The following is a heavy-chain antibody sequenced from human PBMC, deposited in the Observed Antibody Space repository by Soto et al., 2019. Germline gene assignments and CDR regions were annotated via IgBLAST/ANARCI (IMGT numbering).Heavy chain of an antibody. CDR1: GFTFSSYG. V-gene: IGHV3-30*18. J-gene: IGHJ3*02. D-gene: IGHD6-19*01. Sequence: QVQLVESGGGVVQPGRSLRLSCAASGFTFSSYGMHWVRQAPGKGLEWVAVISYDGSNKYYADSVKGRFTISRDNSKNXXYLQMNSLRAVDTAVYYCAKPLPIAVAGTDDAFDIWGQGTMVTVSS. CDR3: AKPLPIAVAGTDDAFDI. CDR2: ISYDGSNK.